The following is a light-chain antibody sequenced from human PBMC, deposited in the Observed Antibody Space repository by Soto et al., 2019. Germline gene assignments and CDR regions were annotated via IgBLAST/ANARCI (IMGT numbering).Light chain of an antibody. CDR1: SSDVGGYNY. Sequence: QSVLTQPASVSGSPGQSITISCTGTSSDVGGYNYVSWYQQHPGKAPKLMIYDVTNRPSGVSNRFSGSKSGNTAALTLSGLQAEDEADYYCSSYTSSSTPLVFGGGTKLTVL. V-gene: IGLV2-14*01. CDR2: DVT. CDR3: SSYTSSSTPLV. J-gene: IGLJ3*02.